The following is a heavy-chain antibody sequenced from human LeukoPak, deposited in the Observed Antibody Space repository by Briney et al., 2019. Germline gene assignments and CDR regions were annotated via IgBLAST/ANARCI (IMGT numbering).Heavy chain of an antibody. CDR3: ARSLITMVRGVIGGDYFDY. CDR2: IYGGGNT. V-gene: IGHV3-66*01. J-gene: IGHJ4*02. Sequence: LTGGSLRLSCAASGFSVSTNYMSWVRQAPGKGLEWVSIIYGGGNTYYADSVKGRFTISRDNSKNTLYLQMNSLRAEDTAVYYCARSLITMVRGVIGGDYFDYWGQGTLVTVSS. D-gene: IGHD3-10*01. CDR1: GFSVSTNY.